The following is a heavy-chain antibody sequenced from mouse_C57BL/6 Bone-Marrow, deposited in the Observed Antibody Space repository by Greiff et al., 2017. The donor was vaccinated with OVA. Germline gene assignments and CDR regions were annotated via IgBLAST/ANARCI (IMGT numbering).Heavy chain of an antibody. CDR3: ARPSAYYSNYWFAY. D-gene: IGHD2-5*01. CDR2: INPSTGGT. Sequence: VQLKESGPELVKPGASVKISCKASGYSFTGYYMNWVKQSPEKSLEWIGEINPSTGGTTYNQKFKAKATLTVDKSSSTAYMQLKSLTSEDSAVYYCARPSAYYSNYWFAYWGQGTLVTVSA. CDR1: GYSFTGYY. V-gene: IGHV1-42*01. J-gene: IGHJ3*01.